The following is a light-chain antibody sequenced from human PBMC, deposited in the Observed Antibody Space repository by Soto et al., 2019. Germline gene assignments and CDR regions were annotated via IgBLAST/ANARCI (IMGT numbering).Light chain of an antibody. V-gene: IGKV3-15*01. J-gene: IGKJ3*01. CDR3: QLYNNWPPFT. CDR1: QSVSSN. Sequence: EIVMTQSPATLSVSPGESATLSCRASQSVSSNLAWYQQKPGQAPRLLIYGASFRATSIPARFSGSGSGTEFTLTISSLQSEDFAVYYYQLYNNWPPFTFGPGNKVDIK. CDR2: GAS.